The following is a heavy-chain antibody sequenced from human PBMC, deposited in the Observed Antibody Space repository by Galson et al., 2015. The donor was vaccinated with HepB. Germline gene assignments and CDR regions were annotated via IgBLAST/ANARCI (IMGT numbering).Heavy chain of an antibody. D-gene: IGHD3-10*01. V-gene: IGHV4-34*01. CDR1: GGSFRGYD. CDR2: VNHSGST. CDR3: ARPRRGRETYHRSAQYNYYYAMEF. Sequence: TLSLTCAVFGGSFRGYDWTWIRQSPVKGLEWIGEVNHSGSTNYNSSLKGRVTISIGISKNQFSLRLSSVTAADTAVYYCARPRRGRETYHRSAQYNYYYAMEFWGRGT. J-gene: IGHJ6*02.